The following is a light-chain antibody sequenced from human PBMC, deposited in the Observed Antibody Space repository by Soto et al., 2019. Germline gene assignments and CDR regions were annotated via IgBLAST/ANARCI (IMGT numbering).Light chain of an antibody. CDR3: EESGSSRWT. CDR1: QSVSSSY. J-gene: IGKJ1*01. CDR2: GAS. Sequence: EIVVNKSPGTLSLSTGERAPLSCRASQSVSSSYLAWYQQKPGQAPRLLIYGASSRATGIPDRFSGSGSGTDFTLTISRLEPEDCAVYYCEESGSSRWTFCEVTKVDIK. V-gene: IGKV3-20*01.